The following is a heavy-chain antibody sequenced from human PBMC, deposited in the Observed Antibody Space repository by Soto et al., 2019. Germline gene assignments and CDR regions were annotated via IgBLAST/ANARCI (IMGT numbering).Heavy chain of an antibody. J-gene: IGHJ1*01. CDR2: ISGFNGNT. CDR3: ARASAYSTPWSFAN. D-gene: IGHD6-13*01. V-gene: IGHV1-18*01. Sequence: EASVNVSCKASGYTFSRYGISWVRQAPGQGLEWMGWISGFNGNTKESEKLQGRVTLTTDTAANTAHMELRGLRSDDTAVYYCARASAYSTPWSFANWGQGTLVTVSS. CDR1: GYTFSRYG.